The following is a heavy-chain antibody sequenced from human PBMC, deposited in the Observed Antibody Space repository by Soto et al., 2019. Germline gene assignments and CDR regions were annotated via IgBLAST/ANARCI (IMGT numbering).Heavy chain of an antibody. D-gene: IGHD3-9*01. V-gene: IGHV1-8*01. CDR1: GYTFTSYD. J-gene: IGHJ6*02. Sequence: ASVKVSCKASGYTFTSYDINWVRQATGQGLEWMGWMNPNSGNTGYAQKFQGRVTMTRNTSISTAYMELSSLRSEDTAVYYCALGGEITISYYYSGMDVWGQGTTVTVSS. CDR2: MNPNSGNT. CDR3: ALGGEITISYYYSGMDV.